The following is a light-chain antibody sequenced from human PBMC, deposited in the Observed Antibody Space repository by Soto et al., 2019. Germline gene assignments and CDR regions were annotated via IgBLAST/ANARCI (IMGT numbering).Light chain of an antibody. V-gene: IGLV3-25*02. CDR3: QSADSSGTYV. Sequence: SYELTQPPSVSVSPGQTARITCSGDALPKQYAYWYQQKAGQAPVLVIYKGSERPSGIPERFSGSSSGTTVTLTISGVQAEDEADYYCQSADSSGTYVFGTGTKLTVL. CDR2: KGS. CDR1: ALPKQY. J-gene: IGLJ1*01.